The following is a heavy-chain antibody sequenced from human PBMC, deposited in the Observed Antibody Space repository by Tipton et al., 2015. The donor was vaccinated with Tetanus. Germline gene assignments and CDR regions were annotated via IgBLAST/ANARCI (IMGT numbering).Heavy chain of an antibody. CDR3: ARPGDLGSSSWYLEFDY. J-gene: IGHJ4*02. CDR2: IYYSGST. V-gene: IGHV4-59*12. D-gene: IGHD6-13*01. Sequence: TLSLTCTVSGGSISSYYWSWIRQPPGKGLEWIGYIYYSGSTNYNPSLESRVTISVDTSKNQFSLKLSSVTAADTAVYYCARPGDLGSSSWYLEFDYWGQGTLVTVSS. CDR1: GGSISSYY.